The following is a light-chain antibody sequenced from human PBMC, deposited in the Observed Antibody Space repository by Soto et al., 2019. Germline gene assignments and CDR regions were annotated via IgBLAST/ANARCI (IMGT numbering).Light chain of an antibody. CDR1: QSIGTY. CDR2: GAS. J-gene: IGKJ5*01. V-gene: IGKV1-39*01. Sequence: DIQMTQSPSSLPASVGDRISITCRASQSIGTYLSWYQQKPGKAPKLLIYGASNLQSGVPSRFSGSGSGTDFTLTISSLQPEDFATYYCQQSYSTPPTFGQGTRLEIK. CDR3: QQSYSTPPT.